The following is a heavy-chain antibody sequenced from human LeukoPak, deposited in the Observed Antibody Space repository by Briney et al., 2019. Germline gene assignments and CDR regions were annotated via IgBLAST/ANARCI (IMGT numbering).Heavy chain of an antibody. CDR3: ARGPRGVVVVPAAIIARVGRSGWFDP. J-gene: IGHJ5*02. V-gene: IGHV4-34*01. D-gene: IGHD2-2*02. CDR1: GGSFSGYY. CDR2: INHSGST. Sequence: PSETLSLTCAVSGGSFSGYYWSWIRQPPGKGLEWIGEINHSGSTNYNPSLKSRVTISVDTSKNQFSLKLSSVTAADTAVYYCARGPRGVVVVPAAIIARVGRSGWFDPWGQGTLVTVSS.